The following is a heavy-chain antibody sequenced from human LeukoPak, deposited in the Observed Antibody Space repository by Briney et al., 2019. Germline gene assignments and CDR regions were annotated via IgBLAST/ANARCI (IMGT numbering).Heavy chain of an antibody. V-gene: IGHV4-38-2*02. CDR2: IYHSGST. D-gene: IGHD3/OR15-3a*01. Sequence: SETLSLTCTVSGYSISSTYYWGWIRQPPGKGLEWLGEIYHSGSTNYNPSLKSRLTISVDKSKNHFSLKLSSVTAADTAVYFCARSYWTGYHHLDFWGQGTLVTVSS. CDR1: GYSISSTYY. J-gene: IGHJ4*02. CDR3: ARSYWTGYHHLDF.